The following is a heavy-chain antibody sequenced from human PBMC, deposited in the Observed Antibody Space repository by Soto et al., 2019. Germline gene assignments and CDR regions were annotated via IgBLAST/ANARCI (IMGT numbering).Heavy chain of an antibody. V-gene: IGHV1-18*01. CDR2: ISAYNGNT. CDR3: ASSGWHGRDLGGYYGMDV. Sequence: QVQLVQSGAEVKKPGASVKVSCKASGYTFTSYGISWVRQAPGQGLEWMGWISAYNGNTNYAQKLQGRVAMTTDTSTSTAYMELRSLRSDDTAVYYCASSGWHGRDLGGYYGMDVWGQGTTVTVSS. D-gene: IGHD6-19*01. J-gene: IGHJ6*02. CDR1: GYTFTSYG.